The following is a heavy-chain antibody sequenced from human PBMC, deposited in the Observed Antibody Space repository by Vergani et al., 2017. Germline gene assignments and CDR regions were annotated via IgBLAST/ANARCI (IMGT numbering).Heavy chain of an antibody. Sequence: EVQLVESGGGLVQPGRSLRLSCTASGFTFGDYAMSWFRQAPGKGLEWVGFIRSKAYGGTTEYAASVKGRFTISRDDSKSIAYLQMNSLKTEDTAVYYCARIVSPRARLVTPAFDYWGQGTLVTVSS. D-gene: IGHD3-9*01. J-gene: IGHJ4*02. CDR3: ARIVSPRARLVTPAFDY. CDR2: IRSKAYGGTT. CDR1: GFTFGDYA. V-gene: IGHV3-49*03.